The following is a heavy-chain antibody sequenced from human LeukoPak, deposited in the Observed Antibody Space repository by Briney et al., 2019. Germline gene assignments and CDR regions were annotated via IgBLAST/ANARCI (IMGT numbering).Heavy chain of an antibody. CDR3: ARSPPYNWNDRYMDV. V-gene: IGHV3-48*01. D-gene: IGHD1-1*01. Sequence: GGSLRLSCAASGFTFSSYSINWVRRAPGKGLEWVSYISSSSSTIYYADSVKGRFTISRDNSKNTLYLQMNSLRAEDTAVYYCARSPPYNWNDRYMDVWGQGTLVTVSS. J-gene: IGHJ4*02. CDR2: ISSSSSTI. CDR1: GFTFSSYS.